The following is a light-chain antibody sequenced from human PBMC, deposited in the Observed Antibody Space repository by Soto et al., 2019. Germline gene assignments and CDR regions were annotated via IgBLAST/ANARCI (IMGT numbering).Light chain of an antibody. CDR1: QSLLHSDGKTY. J-gene: IGKJ1*01. CDR3: MQSLELPRT. Sequence: VMTQTPISLSVTPGQPTSISCKSSQSLLHSDGKTYLSWYLQKPGQPPQLLISEDSNRFSGVPDRFSGSGSGTDFTLKISRVEADDVGVYYCMQSLELPRTFGQGTKVEIK. CDR2: EDS. V-gene: IGKV2D-29*01.